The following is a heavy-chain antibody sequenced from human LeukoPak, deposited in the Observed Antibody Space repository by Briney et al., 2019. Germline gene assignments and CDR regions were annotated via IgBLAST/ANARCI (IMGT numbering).Heavy chain of an antibody. V-gene: IGHV3-7*01. CDR2: IKEDGSEK. Sequence: PGGSLRLSCAASGFTFSSYSMTWVRQAPGKGLEWVANIKEDGSEKYYMDSVKGRFTISRDNAKNSLYLQMTRLRAEDTAVYYCARVGVAGNDYWGQGALVTVSS. D-gene: IGHD6-19*01. J-gene: IGHJ4*02. CDR3: ARVGVAGNDY. CDR1: GFTFSSYS.